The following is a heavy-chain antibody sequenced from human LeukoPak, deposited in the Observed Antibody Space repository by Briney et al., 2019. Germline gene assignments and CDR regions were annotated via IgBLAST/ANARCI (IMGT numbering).Heavy chain of an antibody. V-gene: IGHV4-61*02. J-gene: IGHJ4*02. CDR2: IYTSGST. Sequence: SETLSLTCTVSGGSISSGSYYWSWIRQPAGKGLEWIGRIYTSGSTNYNPSLKSRVTISVDTSKNQFSLKLSSVTAADTAVYYCARGNGYNLGTFDYWGQGTLVTVSS. CDR1: GGSISSGSYY. CDR3: ARGNGYNLGTFDY. D-gene: IGHD5-24*01.